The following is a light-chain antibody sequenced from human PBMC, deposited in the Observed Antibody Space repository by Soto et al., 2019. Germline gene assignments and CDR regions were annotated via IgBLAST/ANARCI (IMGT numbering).Light chain of an antibody. CDR1: QYISNN. V-gene: IGKV3-15*01. CDR2: GAS. J-gene: IGKJ5*01. CDR3: QQYNHWSSIT. Sequence: EIAMTQSPSTLSVSLGERATLSCRASQYISNNLAWYQQKPGQAPSLLIYGASTRATGVPARFSGSGSGTDFLLSISSIQHEESAVYYYQQYNHWSSITFGQGTQLEIK.